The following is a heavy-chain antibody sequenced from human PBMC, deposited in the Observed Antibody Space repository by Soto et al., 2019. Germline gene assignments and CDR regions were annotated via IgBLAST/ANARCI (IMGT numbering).Heavy chain of an antibody. CDR2: IYYSGII. Sequence: QVQLQESGPGLVKPSQTLSLTCSVSGGSISSGDYYWSWIRQPPGKGLEWIAYIYYSGIIYYNPSLKRRVTQSRATSKNQFFLNLDAVTAADTAVYYCAREVGEVDYSSSSDAFDIWGQGTMVTVSS. CDR1: GGSISSGDYY. D-gene: IGHD6-6*01. V-gene: IGHV4-30-4*01. J-gene: IGHJ3*02. CDR3: AREVGEVDYSSSSDAFDI.